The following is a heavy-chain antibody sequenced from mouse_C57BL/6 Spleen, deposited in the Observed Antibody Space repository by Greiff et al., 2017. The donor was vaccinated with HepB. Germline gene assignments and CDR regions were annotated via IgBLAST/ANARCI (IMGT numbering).Heavy chain of an antibody. CDR2: INPSNGGT. D-gene: IGHD1-1*01. J-gene: IGHJ4*01. V-gene: IGHV1-53*01. Sequence: VQLQQPGTELVKPGASVKLSCKASGYTFTSYWMHWVKQRPGQGLEWIGNINPSNGGTNYNEKFKSKATLTVDKSSSTAYMQISSLTSEDSAVYYCARSGYYYGSSWGAMDYWGQGTSVTVSS. CDR1: GYTFTSYW. CDR3: ARSGYYYGSSWGAMDY.